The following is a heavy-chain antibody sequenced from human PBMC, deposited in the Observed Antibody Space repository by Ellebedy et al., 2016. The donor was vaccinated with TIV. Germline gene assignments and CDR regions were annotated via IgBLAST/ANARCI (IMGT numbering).Heavy chain of an antibody. V-gene: IGHV4-39*01. CDR3: ARHSGANWFDP. J-gene: IGHJ5*02. Sequence: SETLSLTCTVSGGSISVSSFYWAWIRQSPGEGLTWLGSLHYRGSSYYNPSLRGRVTISLDTSTNQFALTLSSVTAADSAVYFCARHSGANWFDPWGQGTLVTVSS. D-gene: IGHD3-10*01. CDR1: GGSISVSSFY. CDR2: LHYRGSS.